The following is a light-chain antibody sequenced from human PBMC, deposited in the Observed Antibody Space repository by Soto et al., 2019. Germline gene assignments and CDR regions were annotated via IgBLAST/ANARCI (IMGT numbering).Light chain of an antibody. Sequence: IVMTQSPDTLSVSLGERPTLSCRASQSIRNNLASYHQRPGQAPRLLIYAASARATGIPARFSGSASRTEFTLTISGLQSEDFGLYSGQQYNNWQTSGQGTKVDI. CDR1: QSIRNN. V-gene: IGKV3-15*01. CDR2: AAS. J-gene: IGKJ1*01. CDR3: QQYNNWQT.